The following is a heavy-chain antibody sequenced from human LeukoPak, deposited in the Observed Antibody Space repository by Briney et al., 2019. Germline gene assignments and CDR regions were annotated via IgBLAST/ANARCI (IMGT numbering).Heavy chain of an antibody. CDR1: GYTFTSYG. Sequence: GASVKVSCKASGYTFTSYGISWVRQAPGQGLERVGWISAYNGNTNYAQKLQGRVTMTTDTSTSTAYMELRSLRSDDTAVYYRARVLYAVTRSRYDYWGQGTLVTVSS. CDR3: ARVLYAVTRSRYDY. D-gene: IGHD4-17*01. CDR2: ISAYNGNT. V-gene: IGHV1-18*01. J-gene: IGHJ4*02.